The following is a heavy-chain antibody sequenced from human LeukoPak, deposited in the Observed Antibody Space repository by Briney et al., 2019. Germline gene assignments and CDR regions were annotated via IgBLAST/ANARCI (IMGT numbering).Heavy chain of an antibody. CDR3: ARSKGPEGVLKWGLGPIDEKYHMDV. CDR2: IYTNGNT. V-gene: IGHV4-61*09. J-gene: IGHJ6*03. Sequence: SETLSLTCTVSGGSINSGGFYWSWIRQPAGKGLEWIGHIYTNGNTKYNPSLMSRVSMSLESRNQFSLKVTSVTAADTATYYCARSKGPEGVLKWGLGPIDEKYHMDVWGEGTTVTVSS. D-gene: IGHD3-10*01. CDR1: GGSINSGGFY.